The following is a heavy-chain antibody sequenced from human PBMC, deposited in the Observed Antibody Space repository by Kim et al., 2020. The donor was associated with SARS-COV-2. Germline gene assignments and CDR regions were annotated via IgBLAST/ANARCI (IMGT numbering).Heavy chain of an antibody. J-gene: IGHJ5*02. D-gene: IGHD3-10*01. CDR1: GYTFTSYA. CDR3: ARDFSPYYGSGSYDWFDP. V-gene: IGHV1-3*01. CDR2: INAGNGNT. Sequence: ASVKVSCKASGYTFTSYAMHWVRQAPGQRLEWMGWINAGNGNTKYSQKFQGRVTITRDTSASTAYMELSSLRSEDTAVYYCARDFSPYYGSGSYDWFDPWGQGTLVTVSS.